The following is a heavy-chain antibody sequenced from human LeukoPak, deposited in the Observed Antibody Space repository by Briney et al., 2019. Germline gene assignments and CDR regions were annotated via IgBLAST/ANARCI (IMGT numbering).Heavy chain of an antibody. CDR3: ARDAGRGTPFDF. CDR2: VNIDGDST. J-gene: IGHJ4*02. D-gene: IGHD1-7*01. Sequence: GGSLRLSCAASGFTLSSYWIHWVRQAPGKGLVWVSRVNIDGDSTYADSVRGRFTLSRDNARNTLYLEMISLRVEDTAVYYCARDAGRGTPFDFWGQGTLVTVSS. V-gene: IGHV3-74*01. CDR1: GFTLSSYW.